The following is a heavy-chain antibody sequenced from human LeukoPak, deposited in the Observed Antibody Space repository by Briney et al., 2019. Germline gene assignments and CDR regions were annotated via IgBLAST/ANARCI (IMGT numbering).Heavy chain of an antibody. D-gene: IGHD3-16*01. Sequence: GASVKVSCKASGYTFTSYDINWVRQATGQRLEWMGWMNPNSGNTGYAQKFQGRVTMTRNTSISTAYMELSSLRSEDTAVYYCARGRGKIHYYYGMDVWGQGTTVTVSS. CDR3: ARGRGKIHYYYGMDV. V-gene: IGHV1-8*01. J-gene: IGHJ6*02. CDR2: MNPNSGNT. CDR1: GYTFTSYD.